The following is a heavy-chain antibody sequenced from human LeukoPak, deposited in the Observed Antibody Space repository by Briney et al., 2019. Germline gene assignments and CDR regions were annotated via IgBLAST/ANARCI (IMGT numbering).Heavy chain of an antibody. J-gene: IGHJ5*02. CDR2: IYYRGST. CDR3: ARHEILSNWFDP. V-gene: IGHV4-39*01. CDR1: GGSISSSSYY. D-gene: IGHD2-15*01. Sequence: SETLSLTCTVSGGSISSSSYYWGWIRQPPGKGLEWIGSIYYRGSTYYNPSLKSRVTISVDTSENQFSLKLSSVTAADTAVYYCARHEILSNWFDPWGQGTLVTVSS.